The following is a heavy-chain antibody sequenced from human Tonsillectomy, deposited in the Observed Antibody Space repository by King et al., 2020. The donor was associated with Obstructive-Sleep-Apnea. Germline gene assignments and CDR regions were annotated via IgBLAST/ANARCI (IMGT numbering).Heavy chain of an antibody. CDR3: AKRMRILTGYSAAWDY. CDR1: GFTFSSYA. J-gene: IGHJ4*02. D-gene: IGHD3-9*01. V-gene: IGHV3-23*04. CDR2: ISGSGGGT. Sequence: VQLVESGGGLVQPGGSLRLSSAASGFTFSSYAMSWVRQAPGKGVEWVSAISGSGGGTFYADSVKGRVTNSRDNSKNTLYLQMNSLRAEETAVYYCAKRMRILTGYSAAWDYWGQGTLVTVSS.